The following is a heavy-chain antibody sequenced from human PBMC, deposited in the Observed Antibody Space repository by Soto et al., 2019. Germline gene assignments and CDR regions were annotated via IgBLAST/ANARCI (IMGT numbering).Heavy chain of an antibody. D-gene: IGHD6-13*01. Sequence: VQLVQSGAELKVPGASVKVSCKTSGYIFSNYGLTWVRQAPGQGLEWMGWISIYVSYSHSSPRFHDRLIMTTDTTTTTAFMELRNLRIDDTAVYFCAKNSSSDWLDSWGQGTLITVSS. CDR2: ISIYVSYS. J-gene: IGHJ5*01. CDR3: AKNSSSDWLDS. CDR1: GYIFSNYG. V-gene: IGHV1-18*01.